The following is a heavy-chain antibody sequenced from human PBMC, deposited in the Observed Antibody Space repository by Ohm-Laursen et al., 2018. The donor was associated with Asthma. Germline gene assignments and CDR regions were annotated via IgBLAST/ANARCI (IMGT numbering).Heavy chain of an antibody. D-gene: IGHD3-9*01. CDR2: MFSSGGA. Sequence: SETLSLTCAVFGGSVSGYYWTWVRQPPGRELEWIAYMFSSGGANYNPSLKSRVTLSTDTSTNQVSLRLSSVTAADTAVYFCARLDWAQSMFDSWGQGNLVTVSS. CDR1: GGSVSGYY. CDR3: ARLDWAQSMFDS. V-gene: IGHV4-59*02. J-gene: IGHJ4*02.